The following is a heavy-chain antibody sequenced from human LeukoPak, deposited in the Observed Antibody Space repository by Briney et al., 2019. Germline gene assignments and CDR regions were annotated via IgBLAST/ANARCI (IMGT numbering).Heavy chain of an antibody. CDR3: AHRDKVMITFGI. V-gene: IGHV2-5*02. CDR2: IYWDDDK. J-gene: IGHJ3*02. Sequence: SGPTLVKPTQTLTLTCTFSGFSLSTSGVGVGWIRQPPGKALEWLALIYWDDDKRYSPSLKSRLTITKDTSKNQVVLTMTNMDPVDTAAYYCAHRDKVMITFGIWGQGTMVTVSS. D-gene: IGHD3-16*01. CDR1: GFSLSTSGVG.